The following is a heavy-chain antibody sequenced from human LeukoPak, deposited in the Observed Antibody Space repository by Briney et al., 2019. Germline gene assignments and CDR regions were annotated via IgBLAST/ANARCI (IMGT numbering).Heavy chain of an antibody. D-gene: IGHD3-9*01. J-gene: IGHJ4*02. CDR2: ISWNSGSI. V-gene: IGHV3-9*01. CDR1: GFTFDDYA. Sequence: SGGSLRLSCAASGFTFDDYAMHWVRQAPGKGLEWVSGISWNSGSIGYADSVKGRFTISRDNAKNSLYLQMNSLRAEDTALYYCAKGFHTYYDILTGYSPGPFDYWGQGTLVTVSS. CDR3: AKGFHTYYDILTGYSPGPFDY.